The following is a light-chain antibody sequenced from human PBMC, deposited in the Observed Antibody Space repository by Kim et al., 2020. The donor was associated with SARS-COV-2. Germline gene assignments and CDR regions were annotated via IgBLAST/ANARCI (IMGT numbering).Light chain of an antibody. CDR2: VNVDGTH. CDR3: QTWNTDNHVI. CDR1: RGHISYG. V-gene: IGLV4-69*01. Sequence: QLVLTQSLSASASLGASVNLTCILSRGHISYGIAWHHQQPQKGPRFLMKVNVDGTHNKGDDIPDRFSGSSSGTERYLTISSLQSEDEGDYYCQTWNTDNHVIFGGGTQLTVL. J-gene: IGLJ2*01.